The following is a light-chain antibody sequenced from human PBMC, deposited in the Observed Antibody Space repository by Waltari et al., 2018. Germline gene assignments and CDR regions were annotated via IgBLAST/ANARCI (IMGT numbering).Light chain of an antibody. CDR3: CSYAGSSTYYV. J-gene: IGLJ1*01. CDR1: SSDVGSYNL. CDR2: EGS. V-gene: IGLV2-23*01. Sequence: QSALTQPASVSGSPGQSITISCTGTSSDVGSYNLFSWYQQHPGQAPKLLIYEGSNRPSGVSNRFSGSKSGNTASLTISGLQAEDEADYYCCSYAGSSTYYVFGTGTKVTVL.